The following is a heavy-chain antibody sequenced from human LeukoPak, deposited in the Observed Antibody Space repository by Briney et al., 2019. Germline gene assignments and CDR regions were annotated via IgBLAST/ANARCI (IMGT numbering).Heavy chain of an antibody. J-gene: IGHJ4*02. V-gene: IGHV3-7*01. CDR3: ARGFSSGWYRYFDY. Sequence: GGSLRLSCAASGFTFSSYGMHWVRQAPGKGLEWVANIKQDGSEKYYVDSVKGRFTISRDNAKNSLYLQMNSLRAEDTAVYYCARGFSSGWYRYFDYWGQGTLVTVSS. D-gene: IGHD6-19*01. CDR1: GFTFSSYG. CDR2: IKQDGSEK.